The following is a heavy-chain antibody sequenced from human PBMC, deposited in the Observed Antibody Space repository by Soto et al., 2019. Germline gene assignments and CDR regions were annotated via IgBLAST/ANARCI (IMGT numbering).Heavy chain of an antibody. Sequence: QVQLVQSGAEVKKPGSSVKVSCKASGGTFSSYAISWVRQAPGQGLEWMGGIIPIFGTANYAQKFQGRVMITADKSTSTAYMELSSLRSEDTAVYYCARVGSVEADIVVVPAAIQEGWFDPWGQGTLVTVSS. CDR3: ARVGSVEADIVVVPAAIQEGWFDP. V-gene: IGHV1-69*06. CDR2: IIPIFGTA. D-gene: IGHD2-2*02. J-gene: IGHJ5*02. CDR1: GGTFSSYA.